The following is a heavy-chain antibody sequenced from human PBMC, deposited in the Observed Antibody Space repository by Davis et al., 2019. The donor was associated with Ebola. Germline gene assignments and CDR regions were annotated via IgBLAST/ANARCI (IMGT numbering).Heavy chain of an antibody. V-gene: IGHV6-1*01. CDR2: TYYRSKWYN. D-gene: IGHD6-19*01. Sequence: HSQTLSLTCAISGDSVSSNSAAWNWIRQSPSRGLEWLGRTYYRSKWYNDYAVSVKSRITINPDTSKNQFSLQLNSVTPEDTAVYYCARDEGIAVAATWWFDPWGQGTLVTVSS. J-gene: IGHJ5*02. CDR3: ARDEGIAVAATWWFDP. CDR1: GDSVSSNSAA.